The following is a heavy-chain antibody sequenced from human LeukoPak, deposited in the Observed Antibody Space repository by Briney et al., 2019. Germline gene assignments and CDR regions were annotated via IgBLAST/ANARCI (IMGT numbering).Heavy chain of an antibody. Sequence: PGGSLRLSCAASGFTFSSYAMSWVRQAPGKGLEWVSSISSSSSYIYYADSVKGRFTISRDNAKNSLYLQMNSLRAEDTAVYYCARVCSSSWYYFDYWGQGTLVTVSS. CDR3: ARVCSSSWYYFDY. CDR2: ISSSSSYI. D-gene: IGHD6-13*01. CDR1: GFTFSSYA. V-gene: IGHV3-21*01. J-gene: IGHJ4*02.